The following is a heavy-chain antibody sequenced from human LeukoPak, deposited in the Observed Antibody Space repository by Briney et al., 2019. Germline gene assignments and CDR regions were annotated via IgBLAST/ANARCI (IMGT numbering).Heavy chain of an antibody. V-gene: IGHV3-53*01. Sequence: GGSLRLSCAASGFNVSSNYMTWVRQAPGKGLEWVSVIYRGGSTYYADSVKGRFTISRDNSKNTLYLQMNSLRAEDTAVYYCAREPLHYDILTGYYHDAFDIWGQGTMVTVSS. CDR2: IYRGGST. CDR3: AREPLHYDILTGYYHDAFDI. CDR1: GFNVSSNY. D-gene: IGHD3-9*01. J-gene: IGHJ3*02.